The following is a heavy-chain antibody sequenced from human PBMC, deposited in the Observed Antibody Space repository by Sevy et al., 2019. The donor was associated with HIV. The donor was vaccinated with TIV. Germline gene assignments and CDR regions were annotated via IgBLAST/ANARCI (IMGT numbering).Heavy chain of an antibody. D-gene: IGHD4-17*01. Sequence: GGSLRLSCAASGFTFSDYYMSWIRQAPGKGLEWVSYVSGSDDTKYYADSVKGRFTISRDNAKNSLYLQMNNLRAEDTAVYYCARDHVKDGDLGDYYYFAMDVWGQGTTVTVSS. CDR1: GFTFSDYY. J-gene: IGHJ6*02. V-gene: IGHV3-11*01. CDR2: VSGSDDTK. CDR3: ARDHVKDGDLGDYYYFAMDV.